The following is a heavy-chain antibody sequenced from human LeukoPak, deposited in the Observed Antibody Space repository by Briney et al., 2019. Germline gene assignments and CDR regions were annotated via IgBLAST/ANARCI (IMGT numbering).Heavy chain of an antibody. CDR2: ISVSGDST. CDR1: GFTFSTYA. CDR3: AKAVTYDKG. D-gene: IGHD3-22*01. Sequence: PGGSLRLSCAASGFTFSTYAMTWVRQAPGKGLEWVSSISVSGDSTYYADSVKGRFTISRDNSKNTLYPQMNSLRAEDTAVYYCAKAVTYDKGWGQGTLVTVSS. V-gene: IGHV3-23*01. J-gene: IGHJ4*02.